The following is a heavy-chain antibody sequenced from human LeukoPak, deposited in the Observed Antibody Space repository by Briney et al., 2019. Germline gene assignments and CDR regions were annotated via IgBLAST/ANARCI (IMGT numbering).Heavy chain of an antibody. V-gene: IGHV4-59*01. D-gene: IGHD6-19*01. Sequence: SETLSLTCTVSGGSISSYYWSWIRQPPGKGLEWIGYIYYSGSTNYNPSLKSRVTISVDTSKNQFSLKLSSVTAADTAVYYCARSGHYSSGWYFDYWGQGTLVTVSS. CDR2: IYYSGST. J-gene: IGHJ4*02. CDR3: ARSGHYSSGWYFDY. CDR1: GGSISSYY.